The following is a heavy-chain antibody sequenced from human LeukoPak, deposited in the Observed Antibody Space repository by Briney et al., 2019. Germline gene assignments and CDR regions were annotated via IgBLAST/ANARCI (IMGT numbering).Heavy chain of an antibody. CDR3: ARRNDILTYGMDV. J-gene: IGHJ6*02. D-gene: IGHD3-9*01. V-gene: IGHV3-11*01. CDR2: ISSSGSTI. Sequence: PGGSLRLSCAASGLTFSDYYMSWIRQAPGKGLEWVSYISSSGSTIYYADSVKGRFTISRDNAKNSLYLQMNSLRAEDTAVYYCARRNDILTYGMDVWGQGTTVTVSS. CDR1: GLTFSDYY.